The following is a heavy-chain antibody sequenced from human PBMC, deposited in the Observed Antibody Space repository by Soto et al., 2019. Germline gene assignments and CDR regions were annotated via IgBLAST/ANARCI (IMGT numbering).Heavy chain of an antibody. CDR2: ISSSSSYT. J-gene: IGHJ5*02. CDR1: GFTFSDYY. D-gene: IGHD3-22*01. CDR3: TREDGYCYDP. V-gene: IGHV3-11*05. Sequence: GGSLRLSCAASGFTFSDYYMSWIRQAPGKGLGWVSYISSSSSYTNYADSVKGRFTISRDNAKNSLYLQMNSLRAEDTAVYYCTREDGYCYDPWGQGTLVTVSS.